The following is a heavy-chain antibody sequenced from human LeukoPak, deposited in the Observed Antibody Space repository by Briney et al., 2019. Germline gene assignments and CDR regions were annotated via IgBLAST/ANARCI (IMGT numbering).Heavy chain of an antibody. V-gene: IGHV1-18*01. Sequence: ASVKVSCKASGYTFTSYGISWVRQAPGQGLEWMGWISAYNGNTNYAQKLQGRVTMTTDTSTSTAYMELRSLRSDDTAVYYCARVTYYYDSSGYSRLDYYYGMDVWGQETTVTVSS. D-gene: IGHD3-22*01. CDR3: ARVTYYYDSSGYSRLDYYYGMDV. CDR2: ISAYNGNT. J-gene: IGHJ6*02. CDR1: GYTFTSYG.